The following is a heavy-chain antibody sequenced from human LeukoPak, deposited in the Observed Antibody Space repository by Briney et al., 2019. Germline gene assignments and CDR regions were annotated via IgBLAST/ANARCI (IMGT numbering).Heavy chain of an antibody. CDR2: INHSGST. D-gene: IGHD3-3*01. J-gene: IGHJ5*02. V-gene: IGHV4-34*01. Sequence: PSETLSLTCAVYGGSFSGYYWSWIRQPPGKGLKWIGEINHSGSTNYNPSLKSRVTISVDTSKNQCSLKLSSVTAADTAVYYCARALPYYDFWSGYYTGLSWFDPWGQGTLVTVSS. CDR1: GGSFSGYY. CDR3: ARALPYYDFWSGYYTGLSWFDP.